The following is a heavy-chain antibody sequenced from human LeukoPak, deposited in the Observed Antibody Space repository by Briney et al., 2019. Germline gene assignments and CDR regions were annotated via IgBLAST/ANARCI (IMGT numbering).Heavy chain of an antibody. V-gene: IGHV4-38-2*01. D-gene: IGHD3-16*01. CDR2: IYHGGST. CDR1: GYSISSCYY. J-gene: IGHJ4*02. Sequence: SETLSLTCAVSGYSISSCYYWGWIRQPPGKGLEWIGSIYHGGSTYYNPSLKSRVTISVDTSKNQFSLKLSYVTAADQAVYYCARVGYLGPSYGDYWGQGTLVTVSS. CDR3: ARVGYLGPSYGDY.